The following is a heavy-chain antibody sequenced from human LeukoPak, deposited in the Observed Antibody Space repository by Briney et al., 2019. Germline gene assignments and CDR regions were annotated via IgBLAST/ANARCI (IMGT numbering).Heavy chain of an antibody. D-gene: IGHD2-2*01. CDR1: GFTFSSYA. Sequence: GGSLRLSCAASGFTFSSYAMSWVRQAPGKGLEWVSAISGSGGSTYYADSVKGRFTISRDNSKNTLYMPMNSLRAEDTAVYYCAKSGNSAAAERYYYYYGMDVWGQGTTVTVSS. CDR2: ISGSGGST. J-gene: IGHJ6*02. V-gene: IGHV3-23*01. CDR3: AKSGNSAAAERYYYYYGMDV.